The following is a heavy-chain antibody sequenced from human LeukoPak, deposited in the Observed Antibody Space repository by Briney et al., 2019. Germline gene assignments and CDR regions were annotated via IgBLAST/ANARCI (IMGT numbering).Heavy chain of an antibody. V-gene: IGHV1-2*02. CDR1: GYTFTGYY. CDR3: ARGIIYYYYYMDV. Sequence: ASVKVSCKASGYTFTGYYIHWVRQAPGQGLEWMGWINLNSGGTNYAQKFQGRITMTGDTSISTAYMELSRLTSDDTAVYYCARGIIYYYYYMDVWGKGTTVTVSS. CDR2: INLNSGGT. J-gene: IGHJ6*03.